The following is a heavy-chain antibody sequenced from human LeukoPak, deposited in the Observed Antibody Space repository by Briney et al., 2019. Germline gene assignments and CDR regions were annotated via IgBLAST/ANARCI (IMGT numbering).Heavy chain of an antibody. CDR3: ARGRGLGVVSPYFDY. Sequence: GSLRLSCAASGFTFSSSAMSWVRQVPGKGLEWVSGISASGGSTSYADSVRGRFTISRDNSKNIVSLQMNNLRAEDTAVYYCARGRGLGVVSPYFDYWGQGTLVTVSS. J-gene: IGHJ4*02. D-gene: IGHD3-3*01. CDR1: GFTFSSSA. V-gene: IGHV3-23*01. CDR2: ISASGGST.